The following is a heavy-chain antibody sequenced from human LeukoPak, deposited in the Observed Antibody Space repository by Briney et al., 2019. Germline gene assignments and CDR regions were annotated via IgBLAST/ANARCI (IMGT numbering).Heavy chain of an antibody. D-gene: IGHD3-10*01. CDR1: GFTFSNDW. CDR2: INSDGSST. CDR3: AKSITMVRGVITKYYGMDV. Sequence: GGSLRLSCAASGFTFSNDWMCWVRQAPGKGLVWVSRINSDGSSTSYADSVKGRFTISRDNSKNTLYLQMNSLRAEDTAVYYCAKSITMVRGVITKYYGMDVWGQGTTVTVSS. J-gene: IGHJ6*02. V-gene: IGHV3-74*01.